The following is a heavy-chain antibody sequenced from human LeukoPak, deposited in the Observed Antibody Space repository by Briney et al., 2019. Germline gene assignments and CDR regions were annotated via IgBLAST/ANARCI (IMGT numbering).Heavy chain of an antibody. CDR2: INHSGST. Sequence: SETLSLTCAVYGGSFSGYYWSSIRQPPGKGLEWIGEINHSGSTNYNPSLKSRVTISVDTSKNQFSLKLSSVTAADTAVYYCARGANFYYYGMDVWGQGTTVTVSS. V-gene: IGHV4-34*01. CDR1: GGSFSGYY. J-gene: IGHJ6*02. D-gene: IGHD2-15*01. CDR3: ARGANFYYYGMDV.